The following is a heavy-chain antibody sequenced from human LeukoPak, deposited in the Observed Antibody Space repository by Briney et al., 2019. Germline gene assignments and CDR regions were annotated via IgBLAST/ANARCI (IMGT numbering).Heavy chain of an antibody. V-gene: IGHV3-33*01. D-gene: IGHD3-10*01. J-gene: IGHJ4*02. CDR2: IWYDGSNK. Sequence: PGGSLRLSCAASGFTFSSYGTHWVRQAPGKGLEWVAVIWYDGSNKYYADSVKGRFTISRDNSKNTLYLQMNSLRAEDTAVYYCARGIYGSGSYCDYWGQGTLVTVSS. CDR3: ARGIYGSGSYCDY. CDR1: GFTFSSYG.